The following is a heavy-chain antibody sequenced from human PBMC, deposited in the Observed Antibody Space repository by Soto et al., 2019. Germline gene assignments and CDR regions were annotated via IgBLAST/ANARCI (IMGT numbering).Heavy chain of an antibody. CDR2: ISRSGGST. Sequence: EVQLLESGGGLLQPGGSLRLSCAASGFTFNSCAMSWVRQAPGKGLEWVSGISRSGGSTYYADSVKGRFTISRDNSRDTLYLQMNNLRVEDTAVYYCAKDEGDNSGWFDYWGQGTLVTVSS. CDR3: AKDEGDNSGWFDY. CDR1: GFTFNSCA. D-gene: IGHD1-20*01. J-gene: IGHJ4*02. V-gene: IGHV3-23*01.